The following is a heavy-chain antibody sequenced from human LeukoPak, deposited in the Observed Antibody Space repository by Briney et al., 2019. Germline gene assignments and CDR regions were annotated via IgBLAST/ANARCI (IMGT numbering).Heavy chain of an antibody. D-gene: IGHD3-9*01. J-gene: IGHJ6*04. CDR2: ISGSGSTI. CDR3: ATSVGYFDWSVQDYYYYGMDV. V-gene: IGHV3-48*03. Sequence: GGSLRLSCAASGFTFSSYEMNWVRQAPGKGLEWVSYISGSGSTIYYADSVKGRFTISRDNAKNSLYLQMNSLRAEDTAVYYCATSVGYFDWSVQDYYYYGMDVWGKGTTVTVSS. CDR1: GFTFSSYE.